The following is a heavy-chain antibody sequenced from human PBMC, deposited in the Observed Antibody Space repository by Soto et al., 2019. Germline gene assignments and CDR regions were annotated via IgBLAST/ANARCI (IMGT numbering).Heavy chain of an antibody. V-gene: IGHV3-23*01. CDR2: ISGSGGST. J-gene: IGHJ3*01. CDR1: GFTFSSYA. Sequence: GGSLRLSCAASGFTFSSYAMSWVRQAPGKGLEWVSAISGSGGSTYYADSVKSRFTISRDNSKNTLYLQMNSLRAEDTAVYYCAKDWDMITTYYDSSGYPPAVWGQGTMVTVSS. CDR3: AKDWDMITTYYDSSGYPPAV. D-gene: IGHD3-22*01.